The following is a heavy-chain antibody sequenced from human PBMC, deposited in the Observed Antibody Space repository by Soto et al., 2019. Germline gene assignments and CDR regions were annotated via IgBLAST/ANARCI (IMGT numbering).Heavy chain of an antibody. Sequence: QVQLVQSGAEVKRPGSSVKVSCKASGDTFNFYSINWVRQAPGLGLEWMGRVNPIVSMSNYAQKFQGRVTXTXEXXKSTAYMELSSLRSEDTAIYYCASSYGSGYRAFDYWGQGALVTVSS. CDR3: ASSYGSGYRAFDY. V-gene: IGHV1-69*02. CDR2: VNPIVSMS. D-gene: IGHD3-10*01. CDR1: GDTFNFYS. J-gene: IGHJ4*02.